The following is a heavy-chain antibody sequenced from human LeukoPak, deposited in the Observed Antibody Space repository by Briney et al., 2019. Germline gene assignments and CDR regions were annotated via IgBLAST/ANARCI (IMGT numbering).Heavy chain of an antibody. CDR1: GFTFSSYA. V-gene: IGHV3-23*01. CDR2: ISDSGDNT. CDR3: AKSRYCSSTSCSHDAFDI. D-gene: IGHD2-2*01. J-gene: IGHJ3*02. Sequence: GGSLRLSCAASGFTFSSYAMTWVRQAPGKGPEWVSSISDSGDNTYFEDSVKGRFTISRDNSKNTLSLQMNSLRAEDTAVYYCAKSRYCSSTSCSHDAFDIWGQGTMVTVSS.